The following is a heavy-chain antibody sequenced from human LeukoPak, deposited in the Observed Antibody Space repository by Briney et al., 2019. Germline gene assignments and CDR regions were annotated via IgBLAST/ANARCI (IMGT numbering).Heavy chain of an antibody. D-gene: IGHD6-25*01. J-gene: IGHJ4*02. Sequence: SETLSLTCTVSGDSLNSYYWSWIRQPPGEGLQWIGYIFYSGSSNHNASLRSRVAISVDTSKNQFSLKLTSVTAADTAVYYCAGRAARFFDYWGQGILVTVSS. CDR2: IFYSGSS. CDR3: AGRAARFFDY. CDR1: GDSLNSYY. V-gene: IGHV4-59*01.